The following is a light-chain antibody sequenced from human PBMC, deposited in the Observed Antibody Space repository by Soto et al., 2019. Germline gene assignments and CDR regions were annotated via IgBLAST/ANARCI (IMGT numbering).Light chain of an antibody. CDR1: QSFSSY. CDR2: DTS. Sequence: LSDSPGARVSSTCRASQSFSSYLAWYQQKPGQAPRLLIYDTSNRATGIPARFSGSRSGTDFTLTISSLEPEDFAVYYCQQRNSWPLTFGGGTKVDIK. V-gene: IGKV3-11*01. CDR3: QQRNSWPLT. J-gene: IGKJ4*01.